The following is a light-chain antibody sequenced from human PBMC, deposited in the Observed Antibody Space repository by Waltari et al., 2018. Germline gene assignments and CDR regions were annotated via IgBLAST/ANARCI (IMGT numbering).Light chain of an antibody. CDR2: QDT. CDR1: KLGDKY. CDR3: QAWDSSTYYV. V-gene: IGLV3-1*01. J-gene: IGLJ1*01. Sequence: SYELTQPPSVSVSPGQTASITCSGDKLGDKYACWYQQKPGQSPVLVIYQDTQRPSGIPERFSGSHSGNTATLTISGTQAVDEADYYCQAWDSSTYYVFGTGTKVTVL.